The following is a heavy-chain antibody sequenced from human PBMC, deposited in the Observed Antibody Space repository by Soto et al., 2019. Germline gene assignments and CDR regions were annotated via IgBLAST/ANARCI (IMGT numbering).Heavy chain of an antibody. CDR3: ATSLWFGTQPEL. D-gene: IGHD3-10*01. J-gene: IGHJ4*02. Sequence: QVQLQQWGAGLLKPSETLSLSCAVYGGSFNDNYYTWFRQPPGKGLEWTGEISRSGTTKYIPSLKSRATISFDTSKNQVSLKVTSVTAADTAVYYCATSLWFGTQPELWGQGALVTVSS. CDR1: GGSFNDNY. V-gene: IGHV4-34*01. CDR2: ISRSGTT.